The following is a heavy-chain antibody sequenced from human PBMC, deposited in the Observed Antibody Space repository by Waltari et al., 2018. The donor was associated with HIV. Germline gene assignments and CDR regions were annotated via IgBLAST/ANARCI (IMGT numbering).Heavy chain of an antibody. CDR1: GFSLSRYW. D-gene: IGHD3-3*01. CDR2: LNREETSA. CDR3: TRDTDNWSGWGGFDP. Sequence: DVQLVESGGRFVEPGGSLRLSCAASGFSLSRYWMHWVRQTPGKGLSWLFWLNREETSATEADSVKGRFIISRDNADNTLYLQMNNLIAEDTAIYYCTRDTDNWSGWGGFDPWGQGTLVIVSS. V-gene: IGHV3-74*01. J-gene: IGHJ5*02.